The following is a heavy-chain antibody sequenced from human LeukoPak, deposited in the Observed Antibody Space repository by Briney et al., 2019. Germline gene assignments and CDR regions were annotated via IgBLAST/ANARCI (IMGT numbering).Heavy chain of an antibody. D-gene: IGHD2-15*01. J-gene: IGHJ4*02. CDR2: ISSSGATT. CDR3: AKGGISGYLDY. Sequence: AGGSLRLSCAASGFNFRNYALSWVRQAPGKGLEWISSISSSGATTYYADSVKGRFTISRDNSKSTLSLQMNSLRAEDTAVYYCAKGGISGYLDYWGQGTLVTVSS. CDR1: GFNFRNYA. V-gene: IGHV3-23*01.